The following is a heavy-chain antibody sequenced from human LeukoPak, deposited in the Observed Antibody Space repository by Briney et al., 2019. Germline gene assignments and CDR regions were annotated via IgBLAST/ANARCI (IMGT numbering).Heavy chain of an antibody. J-gene: IGHJ4*02. CDR1: GFTFRTYG. CDR2: MRYDGSNE. V-gene: IGHV3-30*02. CDR3: AKDYYGSGSLFDY. D-gene: IGHD3-10*01. Sequence: GGSLRLSCAASGFTFRTYGMHWVRQAPGKGLEWVAFMRYDGSNEYYADSVKGRLTISRDNSKNTLYLQMNSLRAEDTAVYYCAKDYYGSGSLFDYWGQGTLVTVSS.